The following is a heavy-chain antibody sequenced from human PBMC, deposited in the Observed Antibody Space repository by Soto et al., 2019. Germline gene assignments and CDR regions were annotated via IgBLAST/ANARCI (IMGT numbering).Heavy chain of an antibody. V-gene: IGHV1-46*01. CDR1: GYTFTSYY. CDR3: ARGWGYCSGGICYSDYYYYGMDV. D-gene: IGHD2-15*01. J-gene: IGHJ6*02. Sequence: QVQLVQSGAEVKKPGASVKVSCKASGYTFTSYYMHWVRQAPGQGLEWMGIINPSGGSTSYAQKCQGRVTMTRETSTSTVYMELSSLRSEDTAVYYCARGWGYCSGGICYSDYYYYGMDVWGQGTTVTVSS. CDR2: INPSGGST.